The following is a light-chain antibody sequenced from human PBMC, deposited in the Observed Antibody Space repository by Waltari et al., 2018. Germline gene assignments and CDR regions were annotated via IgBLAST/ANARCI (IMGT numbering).Light chain of an antibody. J-gene: IGLJ1*01. CDR2: EGT. CDR3: SSYAGSNNLV. V-gene: IGLV2-8*01. Sequence: QSALTQPPSASGSPGQSVTISCTGTSSDVGGYNYVPWYQQPPGKAHKLMVYEGTKRHAGVPGRFSGSKAGNTASRTVSGLQAEDEADYYCSSYAGSNNLVFGTGTKVTVL. CDR1: SSDVGGYNY.